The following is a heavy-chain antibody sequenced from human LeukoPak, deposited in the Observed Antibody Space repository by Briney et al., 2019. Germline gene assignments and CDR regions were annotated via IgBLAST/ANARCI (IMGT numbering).Heavy chain of an antibody. Sequence: PSETLSLTCSVYGESFSGYYWSWIRQPPGKGLEWIGEINHSGDTNYNPSLKSRVTISVDTSRNRFSLKLSSVTAADTAVYYCARSPCSGDCYPTYYYYYMDVWGKGTTVTVSS. CDR3: ARSPCSGDCYPTYYYYYMDV. J-gene: IGHJ6*03. CDR1: GESFSGYY. V-gene: IGHV4-34*01. D-gene: IGHD2-21*02. CDR2: INHSGDT.